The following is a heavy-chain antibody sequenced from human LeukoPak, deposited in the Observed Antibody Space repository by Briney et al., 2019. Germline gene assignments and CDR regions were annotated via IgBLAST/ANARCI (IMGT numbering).Heavy chain of an antibody. CDR1: GVMFPSYW. CDR3: ARERNDILTGYFDQ. V-gene: IGHV3-7*01. Sequence: GGSLRLSCAASGVMFPSYWMTWVRQAPGKGLEWVANIKQDGSEKYYVDSVKGRFTISRDNSKNTLYLEMNSLRAEDTAVYYCARERNDILTGYFDQWGQGTLVTVSS. CDR2: IKQDGSEK. J-gene: IGHJ4*02. D-gene: IGHD3-9*01.